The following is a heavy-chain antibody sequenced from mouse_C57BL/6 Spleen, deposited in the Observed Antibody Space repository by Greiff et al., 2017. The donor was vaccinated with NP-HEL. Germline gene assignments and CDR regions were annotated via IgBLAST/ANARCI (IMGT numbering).Heavy chain of an antibody. D-gene: IGHD3-2*02. V-gene: IGHV1-26*01. Sequence: EVQLQQSGPELVKPGASVKISCKASGYTFTDYYMNWVKQSHGKSLEWIGDINTNNGGTSYNQKFKGKATLTVDKSSSTAYMELRSLTSEDSAVYYCARGKTAQATGYAMDYWGQGTSVTVSS. CDR3: ARGKTAQATGYAMDY. CDR1: GYTFTDYY. CDR2: INTNNGGT. J-gene: IGHJ4*01.